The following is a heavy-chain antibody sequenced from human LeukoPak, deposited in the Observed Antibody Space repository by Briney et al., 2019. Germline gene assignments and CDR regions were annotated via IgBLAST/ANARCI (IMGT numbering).Heavy chain of an antibody. Sequence: SETLSLTCAVYGGSFSGYYWSWIRQPPGKGLEWIGEINHSGSTNYNPSLKSRVTISVDTSKNQFSLKLSSVTAADTAVYYCARGAIALFDYWGQGTLVTVSS. D-gene: IGHD2-2*02. J-gene: IGHJ4*02. CDR3: ARGAIALFDY. CDR2: INHSGST. CDR1: GGSFSGYY. V-gene: IGHV4-34*01.